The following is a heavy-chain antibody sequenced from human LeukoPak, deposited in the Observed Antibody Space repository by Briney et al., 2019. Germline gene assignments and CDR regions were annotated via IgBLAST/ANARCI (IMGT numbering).Heavy chain of an antibody. CDR1: GGSISSGGYS. D-gene: IGHD2-15*01. CDR3: ARDLASSDCSGGSCYESNWFDP. J-gene: IGHJ5*02. Sequence: SQTLSLTCAVSGGSISSGGYSWSWIRQPPGKGLEWIGYIYHSGSTYYNPSLKSRVTISVDRSKNQFSLKLSSVTAADTAVYYCARDLASSDCSGGSCYESNWFDPWGQETLVTVSS. CDR2: IYHSGST. V-gene: IGHV4-30-2*01.